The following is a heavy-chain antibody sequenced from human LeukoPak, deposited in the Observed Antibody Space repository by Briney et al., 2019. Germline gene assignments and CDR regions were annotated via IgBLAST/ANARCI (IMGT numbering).Heavy chain of an antibody. V-gene: IGHV4-38-2*02. CDR3: ARAVRYFDWLSYYYFDY. CDR2: IHHSGRT. J-gene: IGHJ4*02. D-gene: IGHD3-9*01. CDR1: GYSISSDYY. Sequence: SETLSLTCTVSGYSISSDYYWGWIRQPPGKGLEWIGSIHHSGRTYYNPSLKSRVTISVDTSKNQFSLKLSSVTAADTAVYYCARAVRYFDWLSYYYFDYWGQGTLVTVSS.